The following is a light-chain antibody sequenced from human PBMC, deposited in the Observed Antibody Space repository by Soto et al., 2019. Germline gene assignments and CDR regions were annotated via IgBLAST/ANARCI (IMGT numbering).Light chain of an antibody. V-gene: IGKV3-15*01. CDR2: GAF. CDR1: QNVNSN. J-gene: IGKJ1*01. CDR3: QQYNNWPLT. Sequence: EIVMAQAPAPPSVPPGGKATLSRRATQNVNSNLAWYQQKPGQAPRLLFYGAFTRVTGIPARFSGGRSGTEFTLTISSLQSEDIAVYYCQQYNNWPLTFGQGTKVDIK.